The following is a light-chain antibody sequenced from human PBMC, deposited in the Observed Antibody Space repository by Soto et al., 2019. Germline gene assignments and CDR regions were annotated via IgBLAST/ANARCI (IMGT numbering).Light chain of an antibody. CDR2: AVS. CDR1: QAIGSD. J-gene: IGKJ1*01. Sequence: QMTQSPSPLAASIGDTVTISCRASQAIGSDLAWFQHRPGTAPKRLIFAVSSLQSGVPSRFSGSGSGTDFTLTISSLQPEDFATYYCLQDYTYPWTFGQGTKVDIK. V-gene: IGKV1-6*01. CDR3: LQDYTYPWT.